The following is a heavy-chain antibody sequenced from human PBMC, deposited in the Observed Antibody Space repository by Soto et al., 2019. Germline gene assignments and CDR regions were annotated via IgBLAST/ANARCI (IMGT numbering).Heavy chain of an antibody. V-gene: IGHV1-2*02. D-gene: IGHD6-13*01. CDR2: INPDSGGT. Sequence: QEQLVQSGAEVKKPGASLKVSCKASGYTFTDYYIHWVRQAPGQGLEWVGWINPDSGGTNLAQRFQGRVTMTSDTSINTAYMELSSLRSDDTAVYYCARGTYRSKTDFDYWGQGTLVTVSS. CDR3: ARGTYRSKTDFDY. J-gene: IGHJ4*02. CDR1: GYTFTDYY.